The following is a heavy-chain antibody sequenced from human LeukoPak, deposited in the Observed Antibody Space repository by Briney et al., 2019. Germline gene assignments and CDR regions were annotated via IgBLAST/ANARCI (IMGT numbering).Heavy chain of an antibody. V-gene: IGHV1-8*01. CDR2: MNPNSGNT. CDR3: ARGGDIVVVPAADFDY. D-gene: IGHD2-2*01. Sequence: ASVKVSCKASGYTFTSYDINWVRQATGQGLEWMGLMNPNSGNTGYAQKFQGRVTMTRNTSISTAYMELNSLRSEDTAVYYCARGGDIVVVPAADFDYWGQGTLVIVSS. J-gene: IGHJ4*02. CDR1: GYTFTSYD.